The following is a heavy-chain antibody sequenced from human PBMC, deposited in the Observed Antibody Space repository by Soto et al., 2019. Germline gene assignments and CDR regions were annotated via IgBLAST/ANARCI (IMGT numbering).Heavy chain of an antibody. D-gene: IGHD3-22*01. Sequence: SETLSLTCTVSGDSISTFYWGWMRQSPGKELEWIGYVYYTGSTNYNPSLKSRVTISVDRSKNQFSLKLTSANAADTAVYYCARGRTVRNYADDSSDYFYFFDYWGQGAQVTVSS. CDR1: GDSISTFY. J-gene: IGHJ4*02. V-gene: IGHV4-59*01. CDR3: ARGRTVRNYADDSSDYFYFFDY. CDR2: VYYTGST.